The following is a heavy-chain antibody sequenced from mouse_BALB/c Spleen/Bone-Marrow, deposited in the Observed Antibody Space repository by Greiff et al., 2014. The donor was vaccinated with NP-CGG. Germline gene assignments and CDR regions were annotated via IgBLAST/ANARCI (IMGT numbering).Heavy chain of an antibody. Sequence: VQLQQSGPELVKPGASVKISCKASGCSFTGYYMHWVKQSHVKSLEWIGRINPYNGATSYNQNFKDKASLTVDKSSSTAYMELHSLTSEDSAVYYCARAAYYFDYWGQGTTLTVSS. CDR2: INPYNGAT. CDR1: GCSFTGYY. J-gene: IGHJ2*01. V-gene: IGHV1-26*01. D-gene: IGHD1-2*01. CDR3: ARAAYYFDY.